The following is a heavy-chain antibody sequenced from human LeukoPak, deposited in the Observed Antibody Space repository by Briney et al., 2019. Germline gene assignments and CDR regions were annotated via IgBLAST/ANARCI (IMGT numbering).Heavy chain of an antibody. Sequence: SETLSLTCTVSGGSISSYYWSWIRQPPGKGLQFIGYIYASGSTNYTPSLKSRVSISVDTSKNQCSLQLSSVTAADTAVYYCARLGRGNSAGFDYWGQGNLVTVSS. V-gene: IGHV4-4*09. J-gene: IGHJ4*02. CDR1: GGSISSYY. CDR2: IYASGST. CDR3: ARLGRGNSAGFDY. D-gene: IGHD4-23*01.